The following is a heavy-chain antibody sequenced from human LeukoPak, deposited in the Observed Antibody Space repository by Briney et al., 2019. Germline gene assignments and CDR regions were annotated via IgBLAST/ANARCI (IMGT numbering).Heavy chain of an antibody. V-gene: IGHV3-48*01. CDR3: ARDHSSSCQLFDY. CDR2: ISSSSSTV. D-gene: IGHD6-13*01. CDR1: GFTFSSYR. Sequence: GGSLRLSCAASGFTFSSYRMNWVRQAPGKGLEWVSYISSSSSTVYYADSVKGRFTISRDNAKNSLYLQMNSLRAEDTAVYYCARDHSSSCQLFDYWGQRTLVTVSS. J-gene: IGHJ4*02.